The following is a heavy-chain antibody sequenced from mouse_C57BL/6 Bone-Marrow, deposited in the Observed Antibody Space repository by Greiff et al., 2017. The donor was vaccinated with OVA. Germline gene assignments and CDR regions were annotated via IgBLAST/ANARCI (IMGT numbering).Heavy chain of an antibody. CDR2: IYPGDGDT. D-gene: IGHD1-1*01. V-gene: IGHV1-82*01. J-gene: IGHJ4*01. CDR1: GYAFSSSW. CDR3: ARSENYYGSSFYCAMDY. Sequence: QVQLQQSGPELVKPGASVKISCKASGYAFSSSWMNWVKQRPGKGLEWIGRIYPGDGDTNYNGKFKGKATLTADKSSSTAYMQLSSLTSEDSAVYVCARSENYYGSSFYCAMDYWGQGTSVTVSS.